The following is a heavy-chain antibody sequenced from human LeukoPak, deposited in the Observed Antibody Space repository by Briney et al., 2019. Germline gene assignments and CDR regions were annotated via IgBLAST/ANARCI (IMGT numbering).Heavy chain of an antibody. CDR3: ARAWDSSGYYLIDY. V-gene: IGHV1-2*06. J-gene: IGHJ4*02. D-gene: IGHD3-22*01. CDR2: INPNSGGT. Sequence: ASVKVSCKASGYTFTGYYMHWVRQAPGQGLEWMGRINPNSGGTNYAQKFQGRVTMTRDTSISTAYMELSRLRSDGTAVYYCARAWDSSGYYLIDYWGQGTLVTVSS. CDR1: GYTFTGYY.